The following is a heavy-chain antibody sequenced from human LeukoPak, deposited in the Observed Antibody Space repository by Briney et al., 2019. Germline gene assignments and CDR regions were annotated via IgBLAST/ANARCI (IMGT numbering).Heavy chain of an antibody. CDR1: GGTFSSYA. Sequence: SVKVSCKASGGTFSSYAINWVRQAPGQGLEWMGGIIPIFGTANYAQKFQGRVTITADESTSTAYMVLSSLRFEDTAVYYCARGWLAETMVVTPYNYWGQGTLVTVSS. D-gene: IGHD4-23*01. V-gene: IGHV1-69*13. CDR2: IIPIFGTA. J-gene: IGHJ4*02. CDR3: ARGWLAETMVVTPYNY.